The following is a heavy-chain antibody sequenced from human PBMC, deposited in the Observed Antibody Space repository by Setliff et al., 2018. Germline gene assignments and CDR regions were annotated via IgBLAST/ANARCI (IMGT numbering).Heavy chain of an antibody. Sequence: SETLSLTCTVSGGSISSSSYYWGWIRQPPGKGLEWIGSIYYSGSTYYNPSLKSRVTISVDTSKNQFSLKLGSVTAADTAVYYCARSPITIFGVVLHPLDYWGQGTLVTVSS. CDR1: GGSISSSSYY. J-gene: IGHJ4*02. D-gene: IGHD3-3*01. CDR2: IYYSGST. CDR3: ARSPITIFGVVLHPLDY. V-gene: IGHV4-39*01.